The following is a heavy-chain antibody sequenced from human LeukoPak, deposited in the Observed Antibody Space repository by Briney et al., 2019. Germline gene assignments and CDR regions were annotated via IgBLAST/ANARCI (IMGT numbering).Heavy chain of an antibody. J-gene: IGHJ3*02. Sequence: SETLSLTCSVSGDSISSYYWNWIRQPPGKRLEWIGYTHYSGRTTYNPSLKSRVTTSVDMSKSQFSLTLSSVTADDTAVYYCARWKEQLYAFDIWGQGTMVIVSS. CDR1: GDSISSYY. D-gene: IGHD1/OR15-1a*01. CDR3: ARWKEQLYAFDI. V-gene: IGHV4-59*08. CDR2: THYSGRT.